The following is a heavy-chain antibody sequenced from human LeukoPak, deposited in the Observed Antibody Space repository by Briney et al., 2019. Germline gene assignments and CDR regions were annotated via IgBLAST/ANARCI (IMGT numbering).Heavy chain of an antibody. Sequence: PSETLSLTCTVSGGFTRSGDYYWSWIRQPPGKGLEWIGYIYYSGSTYYNPSLKSRVTISVDTSKNQFSLKLSSVTAADTAVYYCARDRIAVAGTFDYWGQGTLVTVSS. J-gene: IGHJ4*02. D-gene: IGHD6-19*01. CDR2: IYYSGST. V-gene: IGHV4-30-4*08. CDR1: GGFTRSGDYY. CDR3: ARDRIAVAGTFDY.